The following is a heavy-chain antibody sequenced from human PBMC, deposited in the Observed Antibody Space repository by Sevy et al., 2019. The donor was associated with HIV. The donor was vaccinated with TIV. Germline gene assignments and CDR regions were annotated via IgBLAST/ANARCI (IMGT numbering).Heavy chain of an antibody. CDR1: GFTFSTYA. J-gene: IGHJ6*02. CDR3: AKGDRTFYGLDV. Sequence: GGSLRLSCAASGFTFSTYAMSWVRQAPGKGLEWVSAISGSGGSTYYEDSVKGRFTISRDKSKNTLYLQMNSLRVADTAVYYCAKGDRTFYGLDVWGQGTTVTVSS. D-gene: IGHD2-15*01. V-gene: IGHV3-23*01. CDR2: ISGSGGST.